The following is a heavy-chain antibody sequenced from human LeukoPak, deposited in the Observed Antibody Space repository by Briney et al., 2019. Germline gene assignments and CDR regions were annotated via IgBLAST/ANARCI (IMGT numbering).Heavy chain of an antibody. J-gene: IGHJ3*02. CDR3: ARVDGYHLGDFDI. CDR1: GGSFSGYY. V-gene: IGHV4-34*01. D-gene: IGHD5-24*01. Sequence: PSETLSLTCAVYGGSFSGYYWSWIRQPPGKGLEWIGEINHSGSTNYNPSLKSRVTISVDTSKNQFSLKLSSVTAADTAVYYCARVDGYHLGDFDIWGQGTMVTVSS. CDR2: INHSGST.